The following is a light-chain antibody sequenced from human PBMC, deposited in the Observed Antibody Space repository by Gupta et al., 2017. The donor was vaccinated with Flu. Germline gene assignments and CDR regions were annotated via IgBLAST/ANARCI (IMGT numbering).Light chain of an antibody. CDR3: QQSYDTFIT. CDR2: AAS. V-gene: IGKV1-39*01. J-gene: IGKJ5*01. CDR1: QSINTY. Sequence: DIQMTQSPSSLSASVGDRVTITCRTSQSINTYLNWYQQKSGKAPKVLISAASTLESGVPSRFSGSGSGTDFTLTISSLQPEDFATYYCQQSYDTFITFAQGTRLEIK.